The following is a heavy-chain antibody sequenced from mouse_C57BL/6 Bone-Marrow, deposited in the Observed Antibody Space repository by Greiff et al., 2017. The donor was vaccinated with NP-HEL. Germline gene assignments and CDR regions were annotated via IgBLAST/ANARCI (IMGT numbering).Heavy chain of an antibody. CDR1: GYTFTSYG. CDR2: IYPRSGNT. Sequence: QVQLQQSGAELARPGASVKLSCKASGYTFTSYGIRWVKQRTGQGLEWIGEIYPRSGNTYYNEKFKGKATLTADNSSSTAYMELRSLTSEDAAVYFCAKRDYYGSRGFAYWGQGTTLTVSS. D-gene: IGHD1-1*01. V-gene: IGHV1-81*01. J-gene: IGHJ2*01. CDR3: AKRDYYGSRGFAY.